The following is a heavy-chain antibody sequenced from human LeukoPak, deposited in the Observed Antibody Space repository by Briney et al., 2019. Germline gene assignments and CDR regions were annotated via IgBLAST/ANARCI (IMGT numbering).Heavy chain of an antibody. V-gene: IGHV3-21*01. J-gene: IGHJ6*03. CDR2: ISSRSTYI. CDR3: ATVDGDLPYYMDD. CDR1: GFTFSNYR. Sequence: GGSLRLSCAASGFTFSNYRMNWVRQAPGKGLEWVSSISSRSTYIYYAASVKGRFTISRDDAKSSLYLQMSSLRAEDTAVYYCATVDGDLPYYMDDWGKGTTGTGSS. D-gene: IGHD4-17*01.